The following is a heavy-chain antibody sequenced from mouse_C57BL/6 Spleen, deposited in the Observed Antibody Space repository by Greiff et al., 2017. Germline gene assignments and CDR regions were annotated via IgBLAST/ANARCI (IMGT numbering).Heavy chain of an antibody. D-gene: IGHD2-3*01. CDR1: GYSFTSYC. V-gene: IGHV1-55*01. Sequence: QVLLQQPGAELVKPWASVTMSCKASGYSFTSYCLTWLKQRPGQDLQWIGDIYPGSGSTNYNESLKNNATLTLDPSSSTAYMQLSSLTSEDAAVYYCARREIYDGYLYAMDDWGQGTSVTVSA. CDR2: IYPGSGST. J-gene: IGHJ4*01. CDR3: ARREIYDGYLYAMDD.